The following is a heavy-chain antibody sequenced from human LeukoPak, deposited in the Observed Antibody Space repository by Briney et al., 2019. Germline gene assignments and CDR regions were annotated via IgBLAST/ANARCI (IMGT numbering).Heavy chain of an antibody. D-gene: IGHD3-16*01. V-gene: IGHV3-30-3*01. J-gene: IGHJ4*02. CDR1: GFTFSSYA. Sequence: PGGSLRLSCAASGFTFSSYAMHWVRQAPGKGLEWVAVISYDGSNKYYADSVKGRFTISRDNSKNTLFLQMNGLRAEDTAVYYCARGRMGFIDYWGQGTLVTVSS. CDR3: ARGRMGFIDY. CDR2: ISYDGSNK.